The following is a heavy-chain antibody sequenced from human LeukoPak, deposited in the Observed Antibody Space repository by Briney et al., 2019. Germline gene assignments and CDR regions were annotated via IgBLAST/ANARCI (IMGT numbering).Heavy chain of an antibody. CDR2: ISGSGGST. Sequence: SGGSLRLSCAASGFTFSSYAMSWVRQAPGKGLEWVSAISGSGGSTYYADSVKGRFTISRDNPKNTLYLQMNSLRAEDTAVYYCAKDLIYYDSSGFTHDYWGQGTLVTVSS. D-gene: IGHD3-22*01. V-gene: IGHV3-23*01. J-gene: IGHJ4*02. CDR1: GFTFSSYA. CDR3: AKDLIYYDSSGFTHDY.